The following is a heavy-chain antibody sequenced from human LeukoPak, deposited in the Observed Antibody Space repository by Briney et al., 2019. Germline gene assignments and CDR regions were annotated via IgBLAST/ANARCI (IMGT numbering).Heavy chain of an antibody. CDR2: IYPGDSDT. J-gene: IGHJ4*02. CDR1: GYRFTSYW. CDR3: AIGGDSTTSCYRCFDY. Sequence: GESLKISFQGSGYRFTSYWIGWVRPMPGKGLEWMGLIYPGDSDTRYSPYFQGQVTISADKSISTAYLQWSSLKASDTAMYYCAIGGDSTTSCYRCFDYWGQGTLVTVSS. D-gene: IGHD2-2*02. V-gene: IGHV5-51*01.